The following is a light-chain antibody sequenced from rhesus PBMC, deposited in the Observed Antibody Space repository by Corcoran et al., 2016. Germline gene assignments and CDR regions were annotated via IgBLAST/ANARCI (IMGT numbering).Light chain of an antibody. J-gene: IGKJ2*01. CDR3: MQALEFPYS. CDR2: EVS. CDR1: QSLLDSEDGHTY. Sequence: DIVMTQTPLSLPVTPGEPASISCRSSQSLLDSEDGHTYLDWYLQKPGQSPQLLIYEVSNRASGVPDRFSGSGSDTDLTLKISRVEAEDVGVYYCMQALEFPYSFGQGTKVEIK. V-gene: IGKV2-104*02.